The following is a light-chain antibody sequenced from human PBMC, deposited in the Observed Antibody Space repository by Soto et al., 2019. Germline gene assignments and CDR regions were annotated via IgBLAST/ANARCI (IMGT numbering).Light chain of an antibody. V-gene: IGKV3-15*01. J-gene: IGKJ1*01. CDR1: QSVSND. CDR3: QQYDKWPRT. Sequence: EIAMSQSPVTLSVSQVDSATLSCMASQSVSNDLSWYQQKPGQAPRLLIYGASTRATGIPARFSGGGSGAEYTLTISSLQSEDFAVYYCQQYDKWPRTFGQGTKVDIK. CDR2: GAS.